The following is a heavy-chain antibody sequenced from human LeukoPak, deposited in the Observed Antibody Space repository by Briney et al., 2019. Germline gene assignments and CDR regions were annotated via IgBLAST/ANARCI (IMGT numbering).Heavy chain of an antibody. Sequence: GASVKVSCTASGYTLTDHQLIWVRQAPGQGLEWMGWIRPNSDGIRYAQKFQGRVTMTRDTSISTAYMELTSLTSDDTAIYYCATDPVDGYSHYDFWGQGTPVTVSS. CDR2: IRPNSDGI. V-gene: IGHV1-2*02. D-gene: IGHD5-24*01. CDR1: GYTLTDHQ. CDR3: ATDPVDGYSHYDF. J-gene: IGHJ4*02.